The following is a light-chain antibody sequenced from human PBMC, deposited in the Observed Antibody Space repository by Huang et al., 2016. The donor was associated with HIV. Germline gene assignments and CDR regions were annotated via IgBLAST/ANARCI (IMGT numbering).Light chain of an antibody. V-gene: IGKV1-39*01. CDR2: AAS. CDR1: HSISSS. CDR3: QQSYSTRWT. J-gene: IGKJ1*01. Sequence: DIQMTQSPSSLSASVGDRVTITCRVSHSISSSLNWYQQKPGKAPKLLIYAASSLQSRVPSRFSGSGSGTDFTLTISSLQPEDFATYYCQQSYSTRWTFGQGTKVEIK.